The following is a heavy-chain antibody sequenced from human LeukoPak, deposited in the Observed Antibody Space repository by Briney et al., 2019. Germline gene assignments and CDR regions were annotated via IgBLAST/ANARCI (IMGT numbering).Heavy chain of an antibody. CDR3: ARRPTATTPFDY. CDR2: ITGSGDGT. J-gene: IGHJ4*02. CDR1: GFTVSSYA. D-gene: IGHD4-17*01. V-gene: IGHV3-23*01. Sequence: GGSLRLSCAASGFTVSSYAMSWVRQAPGKGLEWVSAITGSGDGTKYADSVKGRFTISRDNSKNTVYLQMNSLRVEDTALYYCARRPTATTPFDYWGQGTLVIVSS.